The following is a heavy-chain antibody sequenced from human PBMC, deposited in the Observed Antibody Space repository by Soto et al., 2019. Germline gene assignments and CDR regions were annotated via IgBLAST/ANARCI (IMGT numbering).Heavy chain of an antibody. J-gene: IGHJ4*02. CDR1: GFTFSSYS. CDR2: ISSSSSTI. V-gene: IGHV3-48*02. D-gene: IGHD6-19*01. Sequence: GGSLSLSCAASGFTFSSYSMNWVRQAPGKGLEWVSYISSSSSTIYYADSVKGRFTISRDNAKNSLYLQMNSLRDEDTAVYYCARDFSGWRALDYFDYWGQGTLVTVSS. CDR3: ARDFSGWRALDYFDY.